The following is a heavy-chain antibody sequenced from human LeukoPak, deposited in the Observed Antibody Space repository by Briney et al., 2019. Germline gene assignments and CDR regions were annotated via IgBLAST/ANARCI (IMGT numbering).Heavy chain of an antibody. V-gene: IGHV4-38-2*01. Sequence: SETLSLTCAVSGYSISSGYYWGWIRQPPGKGLEWIGSIYHSGSTYYNPSLKSRVTISVDTSKNQFSLKLSSVTAADTAVYYCARHTPYSNRSYYYYMDVWAKGPRSPSP. CDR2: IYHSGST. D-gene: IGHD4-11*01. J-gene: IGHJ6*03. CDR1: GYSISSGYY. CDR3: ARHTPYSNRSYYYYMDV.